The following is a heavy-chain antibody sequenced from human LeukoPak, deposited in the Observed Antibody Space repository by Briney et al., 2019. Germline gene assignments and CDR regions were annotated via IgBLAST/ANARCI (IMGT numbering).Heavy chain of an antibody. Sequence: GGSLRLSRAASGFTFSSYGMHWVRQAPGKGLEWVAVISYDGSNKYYADSVKGRFTISRDNSKNTLYLQMNSLRAEDTAVYYCAKDGAATGVWYYYYGMDVWGQGTTVTVSS. V-gene: IGHV3-30*18. J-gene: IGHJ6*02. D-gene: IGHD2-15*01. CDR1: GFTFSSYG. CDR2: ISYDGSNK. CDR3: AKDGAATGVWYYYYGMDV.